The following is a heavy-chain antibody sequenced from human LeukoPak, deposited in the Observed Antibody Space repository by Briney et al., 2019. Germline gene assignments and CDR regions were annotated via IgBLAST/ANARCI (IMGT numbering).Heavy chain of an antibody. J-gene: IGHJ4*02. D-gene: IGHD6-19*01. CDR3: ARVRGILAYSSGWYSY. Sequence: ASVKVSCKASGYTFTGYYMHWVRQAPGQGLEWMGWINPNSGGTNYAQKFQGRVTMTRDTSISTAYMELSRLRSDDTAVYYCARVRGILAYSSGWYSYWGQGTLVTVSS. CDR1: GYTFTGYY. V-gene: IGHV1-2*02. CDR2: INPNSGGT.